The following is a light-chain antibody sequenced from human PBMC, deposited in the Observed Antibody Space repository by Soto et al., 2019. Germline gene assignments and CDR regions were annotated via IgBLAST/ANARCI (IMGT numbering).Light chain of an antibody. CDR2: DVS. V-gene: IGKV3-11*01. CDR3: QQRSNWPSYT. J-gene: IGKJ2*01. Sequence: EIVLTQSPATLSLSPGERATLSCRASQSVSSYLAWYQQKPGQAPRLLIYDVSNRATGIPVRFSGSGSGTDFMLTISSLEPEDFAVYYCQQRSNWPSYTLGQGTKLEIK. CDR1: QSVSSY.